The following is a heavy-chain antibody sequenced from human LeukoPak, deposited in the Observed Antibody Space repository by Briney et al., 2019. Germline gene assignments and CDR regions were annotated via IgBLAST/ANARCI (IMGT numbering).Heavy chain of an antibody. D-gene: IGHD3-10*01. CDR2: IYYSGSA. Sequence: SETLSLTCTVSGGSISSSSYYWSRIRQPPGKGLEWIGSIYYSGSAFYNPSLKSRVTISVDTAKNQFSLKLTSVTAADTAVYYCARQGSYYYGSGTYYNGHFDYWAQGTLVTVSS. CDR3: ARQGSYYYGSGTYYNGHFDY. CDR1: GGSISSSSYY. J-gene: IGHJ4*02. V-gene: IGHV4-39*01.